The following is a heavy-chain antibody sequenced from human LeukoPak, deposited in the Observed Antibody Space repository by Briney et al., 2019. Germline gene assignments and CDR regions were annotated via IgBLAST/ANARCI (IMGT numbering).Heavy chain of an antibody. CDR1: GGTFSSYA. CDR3: ARASGNYYDSSGYYRTPPRFDY. V-gene: IGHV1-69*05. CDR2: IIPIFGTA. D-gene: IGHD3-22*01. Sequence: GASVKVSCKASGGTFSSYAISWVRQAPGRGLEWMGGIIPIFGTANYAQKFQGRVTITTDESPSTAYMELSSLRSEDTAVYYCARASGNYYDSSGYYRTPPRFDYWGQGTLVTVSS. J-gene: IGHJ4*02.